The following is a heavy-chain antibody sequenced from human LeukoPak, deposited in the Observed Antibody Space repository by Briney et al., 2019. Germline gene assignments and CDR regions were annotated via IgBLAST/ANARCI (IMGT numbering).Heavy chain of an antibody. J-gene: IGHJ6*03. Sequence: SVKVSCRASGGTFSNFAISWVRQAPGQGLEWMGGIIPIFASANYAQKFQGRVTITADESTSTAYMELSSLRSEDTAVYYCARPGGAYDILTGYYPYYYYMDVWGKGTTVTVSS. CDR2: IIPIFASA. D-gene: IGHD3-9*01. CDR1: GGTFSNFA. V-gene: IGHV1-69*13. CDR3: ARPGGAYDILTGYYPYYYYMDV.